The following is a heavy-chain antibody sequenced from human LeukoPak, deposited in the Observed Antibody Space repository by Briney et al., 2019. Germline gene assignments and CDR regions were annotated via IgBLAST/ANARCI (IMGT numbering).Heavy chain of an antibody. Sequence: SETLSLTCTVSGGSISSYYWSWIRQPPGKGLEWIGYIYYSGSTNYNPSLRSRVTISVDTPKNQFSLKLSSVTAADTAVYYCARLPGHWYFDLWGRGTLVSVSS. CDR1: GGSISSYY. CDR2: IYYSGST. D-gene: IGHD7-27*01. V-gene: IGHV4-59*08. J-gene: IGHJ2*01. CDR3: ARLPGHWYFDL.